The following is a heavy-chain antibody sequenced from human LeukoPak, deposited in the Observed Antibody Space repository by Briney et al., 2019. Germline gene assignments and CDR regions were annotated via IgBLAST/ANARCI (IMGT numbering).Heavy chain of an antibody. V-gene: IGHV4-38-2*02. J-gene: IGHJ4*02. Sequence: SETLSLTCTVSGYSISSGYYWGWIRQPPGKGLEWIGSIYHSGSTYYNPSLKSRVTISVDTSKNQFSLKLSSVTAADTAVYYCASYYYDSSGWCYWGQGTLVTVSS. CDR1: GYSISSGYY. CDR3: ASYYYDSSGWCY. CDR2: IYHSGST. D-gene: IGHD3-22*01.